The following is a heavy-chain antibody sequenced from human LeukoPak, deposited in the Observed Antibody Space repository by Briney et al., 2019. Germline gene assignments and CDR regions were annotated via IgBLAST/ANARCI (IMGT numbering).Heavy chain of an antibody. V-gene: IGHV3-23*01. D-gene: IGHD6-19*01. CDR1: GFTFRIYA. CDR2: ISGSDGST. J-gene: IGHJ4*02. Sequence: GGSLRLSCAASGFTFRIYAMNWVRQAPGKGLEWVSTISGSDGSTNYADSVKGRFSISRDNSKNTLYLQMKSLRAEDTAVYYCAKELYGWYYDYWGQGTLVTVSS. CDR3: AKELYGWYYDY.